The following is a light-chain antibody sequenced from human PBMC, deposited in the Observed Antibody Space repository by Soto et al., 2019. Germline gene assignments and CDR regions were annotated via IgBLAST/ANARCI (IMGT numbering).Light chain of an antibody. CDR3: QQYGNSIPIT. V-gene: IGKV3-20*01. CDR2: GAF. J-gene: IGKJ5*01. CDR1: QSVSSRY. Sequence: EIVLTQCPCTLSLSPGERATLSCRTSQSVSSRYLAWYQQKPGQAPRLLIYGAFSRATGIPDRFSGSGSGTDFTLTISRLEPEDFAVYYCQQYGNSIPITFGQGTRLEIK.